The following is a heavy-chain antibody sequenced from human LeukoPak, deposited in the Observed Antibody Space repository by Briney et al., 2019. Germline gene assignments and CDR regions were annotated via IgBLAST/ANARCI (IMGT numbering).Heavy chain of an antibody. CDR1: GHTFTSYW. J-gene: IGHJ2*01. CDR2: IDPRDSNT. V-gene: IGHV5-10-1*01. D-gene: IGHD4-17*01. Sequence: THGDSLRISCEGSGHTFTSYWISWVRQTPGKGLEGMGWIDPRDSNTKYSPSSQGHVTMSVDKSINTAYLQWRSLEASDSAMYFCARGATVTGRWYFDIWGRGTPVTVSS. CDR3: ARGATVTGRWYFDI.